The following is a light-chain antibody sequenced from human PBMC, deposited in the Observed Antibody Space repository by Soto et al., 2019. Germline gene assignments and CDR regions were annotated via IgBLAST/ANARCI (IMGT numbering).Light chain of an antibody. V-gene: IGKV3-20*01. Sequence: EIVLTQSPGTLSLSPGERATLSCRASQSVSSSYLAWYQQKHGQAPRLLIYGASSRATGIPDRFSGSGSGTYFTLTISRLEPEDFAVYYCQQYGSSPPQTFGQGTKVEIK. CDR2: GAS. CDR1: QSVSSSY. J-gene: IGKJ1*01. CDR3: QQYGSSPPQT.